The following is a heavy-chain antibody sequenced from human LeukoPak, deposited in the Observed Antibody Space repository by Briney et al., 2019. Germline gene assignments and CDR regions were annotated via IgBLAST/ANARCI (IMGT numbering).Heavy chain of an antibody. V-gene: IGHV4-39*07. Sequence: PSETLSLTCTVSGGSISTSNYYWGWIRQPPGKGLEWIGNIFYSGSTYYNPSLKSRVTISVDTSKNQFSLKPSSVTAADTAVYYCARVTSYYDTRDYWGQGTLVTVSS. CDR2: IFYSGST. CDR3: ARVTSYYDTRDY. D-gene: IGHD3-22*01. CDR1: GGSISTSNYY. J-gene: IGHJ4*02.